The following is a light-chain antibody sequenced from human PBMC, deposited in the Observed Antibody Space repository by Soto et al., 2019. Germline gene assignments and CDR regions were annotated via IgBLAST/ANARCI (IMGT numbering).Light chain of an antibody. Sequence: QSVLTQPPSVSGAPGQRVTISCTGSSSNIGAGYDVHWYQQLPGTAPKLLIYGNSNRPAGVPDRFSGSKSGTSASLAITGLRAEDGADYYCQSYDSSLSVVFGGGTKVTVL. CDR2: GNS. CDR1: SSNIGAGYD. CDR3: QSYDSSLSVV. J-gene: IGLJ2*01. V-gene: IGLV1-40*01.